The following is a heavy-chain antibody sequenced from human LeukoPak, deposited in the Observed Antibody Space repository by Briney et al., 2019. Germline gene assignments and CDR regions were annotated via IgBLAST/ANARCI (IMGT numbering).Heavy chain of an antibody. CDR1: GVSFSSCS. Sequence: GGSLRLSCAASGVSFSSCSMNWVRQAPGKGLEWVSSISSSSSYIYYADSVKGRFTISRDNAKNSLYLQINSLRAEDTAVYYCARGDYYGSGTPGYWGQGTLVTVSS. CDR3: ARGDYYGSGTPGY. CDR2: ISSSSSYI. D-gene: IGHD3-10*01. J-gene: IGHJ4*02. V-gene: IGHV3-21*01.